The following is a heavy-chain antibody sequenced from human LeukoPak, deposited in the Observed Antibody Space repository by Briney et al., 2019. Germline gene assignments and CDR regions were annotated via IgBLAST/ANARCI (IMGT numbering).Heavy chain of an antibody. CDR3: ARESSGGDY. CDR1: GGSISSGGYY. J-gene: IGHJ4*02. CDR2: IYYSGST. V-gene: IGHV4-31*03. Sequence: SETLSLTCTVSGGSISSGGYYWSWIRQHPGKGLEWIGYIYYSGSTYYNPSLKSRVTISVDTSKNQFSLRLSSVTAAQTAGDDCARESSGGDYWGQGPLVIVSS. D-gene: IGHD2-15*01.